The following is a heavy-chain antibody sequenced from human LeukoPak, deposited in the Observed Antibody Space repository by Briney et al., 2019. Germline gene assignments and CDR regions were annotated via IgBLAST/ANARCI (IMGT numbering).Heavy chain of an antibody. CDR2: IGGSGDTT. Sequence: GGSLRLSCAASGFTFINYAMTWVRQAPGKGLEWVSTIGGSGDTTYYAASVKGRFTISRDNSKNTLYVQMNSLRAEDTAVYYCAKDGGSGYYYFDYWGQGTLVTVSS. CDR1: GFTFINYA. V-gene: IGHV3-23*01. CDR3: AKDGGSGYYYFDY. J-gene: IGHJ4*02. D-gene: IGHD3-22*01.